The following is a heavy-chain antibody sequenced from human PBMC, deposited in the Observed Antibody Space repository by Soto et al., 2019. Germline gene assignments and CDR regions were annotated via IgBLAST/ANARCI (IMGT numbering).Heavy chain of an antibody. V-gene: IGHV4-39*01. CDR1: GGSISSSSYY. Sequence: SETLSLTCTVSGGSISSSSYYWGWIRQPPGKGLEWIGSIYYSGSTYYNPSLKSRVTISVDTSKNQFSLKLSSVTAADTAVYYCASRAYCSGGSCSLYYYYYYYMDVWGKGTTVTVSS. D-gene: IGHD2-15*01. CDR2: IYYSGST. CDR3: ASRAYCSGGSCSLYYYYYYYMDV. J-gene: IGHJ6*03.